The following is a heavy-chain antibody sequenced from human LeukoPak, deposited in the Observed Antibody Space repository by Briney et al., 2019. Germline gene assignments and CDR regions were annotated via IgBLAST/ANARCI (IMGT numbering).Heavy chain of an antibody. Sequence: GGSLRLSCAASGFTFSDYYMSWIRQAPGKGLEWVSYISSSGSTIYYADSVKGRFTISRDNAKSSLYLQMNSLRAEDTAVYYCARGDTMIVLDYGMDVWGQGTTVTVSS. CDR1: GFTFSDYY. J-gene: IGHJ6*02. CDR3: ARGDTMIVLDYGMDV. CDR2: ISSSGSTI. D-gene: IGHD3-22*01. V-gene: IGHV3-11*01.